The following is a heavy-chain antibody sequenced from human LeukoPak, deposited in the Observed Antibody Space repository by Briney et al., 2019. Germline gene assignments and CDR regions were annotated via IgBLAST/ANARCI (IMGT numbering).Heavy chain of an antibody. J-gene: IGHJ4*02. Sequence: GGSLRLSCAASGFTFSSYSMNWVRQAPGKGLEWASSISSSSSYIYYADSVKGRFTISRDNAKNSLYLQMNSLRAEDTAVYYCARDYCSSTSCYLTRLFDYWGQGTLVTVSS. CDR1: GFTFSSYS. CDR2: ISSSSSYI. V-gene: IGHV3-21*01. CDR3: ARDYCSSTSCYLTRLFDY. D-gene: IGHD2-2*01.